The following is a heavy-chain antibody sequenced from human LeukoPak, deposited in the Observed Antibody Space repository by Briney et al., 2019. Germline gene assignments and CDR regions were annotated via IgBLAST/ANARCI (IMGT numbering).Heavy chain of an antibody. CDR1: GGTFSSYA. CDR2: IIPIFGTA. V-gene: IGHV1-69*13. CDR3: ARDVTSYYCSGGSCYSYFDY. J-gene: IGHJ4*02. Sequence: GASVKVSCKASGGTFSSYAISWVRQAPGQGLEWMGGIIPIFGTANYAQKFQGRVTITADESTSTAYMELRSLRSDDTAVYYCARDVTSYYCSGGSCYSYFDYWGQGTLVTVSS. D-gene: IGHD2-15*01.